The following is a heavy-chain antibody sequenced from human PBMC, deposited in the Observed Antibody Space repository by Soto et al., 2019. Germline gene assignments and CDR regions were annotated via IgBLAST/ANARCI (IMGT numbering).Heavy chain of an antibody. CDR1: GCIFSGYA. D-gene: IGHD3-9*01. CDR2: ISYDGNTQ. CDR3: AKETNAYEINF. Sequence: QVQLVESGGGVVQPGGSLILSCAASGCIFSGYAMHGVRQAPGKGLEWVAVISYDGNTQYYADYVKGRFTVSRDNSNNFLYVEMKNLRDEDTAMYYCAKETNAYEINFWGQGTRVTV. V-gene: IGHV3-30-3*01. J-gene: IGHJ4*02.